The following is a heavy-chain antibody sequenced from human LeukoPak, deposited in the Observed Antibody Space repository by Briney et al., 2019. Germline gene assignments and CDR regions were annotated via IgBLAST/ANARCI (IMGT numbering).Heavy chain of an antibody. CDR2: IYWDDDK. V-gene: IGHV2-5*02. D-gene: IGHD6-19*01. Sequence: SGPTLVKPTQTLTLTCTFSGFSLSTSGVGVGWIRQPPGKALEWLALIYWDDDKRYSPSLKSRLTITKDTSKNQVVLTMTNMDPVDTATYYRAHRHLEGYSSSLFDPWGQGTLVTVSS. CDR3: AHRHLEGYSSSLFDP. J-gene: IGHJ5*02. CDR1: GFSLSTSGVG.